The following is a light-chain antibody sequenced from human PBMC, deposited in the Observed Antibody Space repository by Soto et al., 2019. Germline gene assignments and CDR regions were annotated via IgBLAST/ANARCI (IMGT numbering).Light chain of an antibody. J-gene: IGLJ3*02. CDR3: QSYDSSLSGWV. CDR1: SSDIGAGYN. CDR2: GNS. V-gene: IGLV1-40*01. Sequence: QCVLTQPPSVSGAPGQRVTISCTGSSSDIGAGYNVHWYQQLPGTAPKLLIYGNSNRPSGVPDRLSGSKSGTSASLAITGLQAEDEADYYCQSYDSSLSGWVFGGGTKLTAL.